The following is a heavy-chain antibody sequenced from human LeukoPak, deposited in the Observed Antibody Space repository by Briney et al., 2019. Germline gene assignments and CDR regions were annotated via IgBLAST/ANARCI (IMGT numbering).Heavy chain of an antibody. CDR3: ARDPYGEGWFDP. V-gene: IGHV4-61*01. Sequence: PSETLSLTCTVSGGSVSSGTYYWSWIRQPPGKGLEWIGYIYNRGSTKSNPSLKSRVTILVDTSKNQFSLKLSSVTAAETAVYYCARDPYGEGWFDPWGQGTLVTVSS. CDR2: IYNRGST. J-gene: IGHJ5*02. D-gene: IGHD4-17*01. CDR1: GGSVSSGTYY.